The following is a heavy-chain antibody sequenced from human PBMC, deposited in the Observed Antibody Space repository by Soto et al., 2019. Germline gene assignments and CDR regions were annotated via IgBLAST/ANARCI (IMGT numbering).Heavy chain of an antibody. J-gene: IGHJ4*02. CDR3: ATRSPAFDY. Sequence: QVHLVQSGPEVKKPGASVKVSCKTSGYTFTSYGISWVRQAPGQGLEWMGWISTYKGNTNYAQKFQGRVTMTTDTPTSTAYMELRSLRSDDTAVYYCATRSPAFDYWGQGTLVTVSS. CDR1: GYTFTSYG. CDR2: ISTYKGNT. V-gene: IGHV1-18*01.